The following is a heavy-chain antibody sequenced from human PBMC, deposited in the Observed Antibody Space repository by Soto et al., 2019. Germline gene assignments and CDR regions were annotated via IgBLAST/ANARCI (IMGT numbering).Heavy chain of an antibody. Sequence: QVQLVQSGAEVKKPGASVKVSCKASGYTFTSYYMHWVRQAPGQGLEWMGIINPSGGSTSHAQKCQGRVTXXMXTXXSRGDVEVSSLRSEDTAVYDCARGLGGWWHYSFAYWGQGTLVTVSS. V-gene: IGHV1-46*01. J-gene: IGHJ4*02. CDR1: GYTFTSYY. CDR3: ARGLGGWWHYSFAY. CDR2: INPSGGST. D-gene: IGHD2-15*01.